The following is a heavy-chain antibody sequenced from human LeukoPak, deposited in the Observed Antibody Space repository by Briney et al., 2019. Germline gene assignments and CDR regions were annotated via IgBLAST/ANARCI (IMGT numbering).Heavy chain of an antibody. CDR2: IYHSGST. Sequence: SETLSLTCAVSGGSISSSNWWSWVRQPPGKGLEWIGEIYHSGSTYYNPSLKSRVTISVDTSKNQFSLKLSSVTAADTAVYYCAREPYGDYVRYFDYWGQGTLVTVSS. J-gene: IGHJ4*02. CDR3: AREPYGDYVRYFDY. D-gene: IGHD4-17*01. CDR1: GGSISSSNW. V-gene: IGHV4-4*02.